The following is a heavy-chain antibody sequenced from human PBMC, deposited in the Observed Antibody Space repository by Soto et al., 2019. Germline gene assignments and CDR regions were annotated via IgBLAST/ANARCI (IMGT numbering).Heavy chain of an antibody. V-gene: IGHV1-2*02. CDR2: INPNSGGT. CDR3: ARVKGCSYGEADY. D-gene: IGHD5-18*01. Sequence: ASVKVSCKASGYTFTGYYMHWVRQAPGQGLEWMGWINPNSGGTNYAQKFQGRVTMTRDTSISTAYMELSRLRSDDTAVYYCARVKGCSYGEADYWGQGTLVTSPQ. CDR1: GYTFTGYY. J-gene: IGHJ4*02.